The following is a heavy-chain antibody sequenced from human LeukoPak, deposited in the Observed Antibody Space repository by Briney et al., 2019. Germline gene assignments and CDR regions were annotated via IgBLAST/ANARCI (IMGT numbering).Heavy chain of an antibody. Sequence: GSLRLSCAASGFTFSSYGMHWVRQAPGKGLEWVAVIWYDGSNKYYADSVKGRFTISRDNAKNSLYLQMNSLRAEDTAVYYCATGEMATDYWGQGTLVTVSS. J-gene: IGHJ4*02. D-gene: IGHD5-24*01. V-gene: IGHV3-33*03. CDR2: IWYDGSNK. CDR1: GFTFSSYG. CDR3: ATGEMATDY.